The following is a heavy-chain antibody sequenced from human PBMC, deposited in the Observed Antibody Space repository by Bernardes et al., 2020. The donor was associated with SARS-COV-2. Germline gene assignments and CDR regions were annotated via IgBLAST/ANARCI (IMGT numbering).Heavy chain of an antibody. J-gene: IGHJ6*02. CDR2: INPKSGGT. V-gene: IGHV1-2*02. CDR1: GYTFTDYY. Sequence: SVKVSCKASGYTFTDYYIHWVRQAPGQGLEWMGWINPKSGGTNYAQKFQGRVTMTRDTSSSTAYMELNWLRFDDTAVYYCASRHSSFAFYGLDVWGQGTTVIVSS. D-gene: IGHD6-6*01. CDR3: ASRHSSFAFYGLDV.